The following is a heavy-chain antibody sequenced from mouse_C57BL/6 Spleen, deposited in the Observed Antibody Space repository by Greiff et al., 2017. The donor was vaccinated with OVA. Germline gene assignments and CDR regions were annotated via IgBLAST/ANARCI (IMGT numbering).Heavy chain of an antibody. CDR2: IDPSDSYT. Sequence: QVQLQQSGAELVMPGASVKLSCKASGYTFTSYWMHWVKQRPGQGLEWIGEIDPSDSYTNYNQKFKGKSTLTVDKSSSTAYMQLSSLTSEDSAVYYCASHSNYTAWLAYWGQGTLVTVSA. D-gene: IGHD2-5*01. CDR3: ASHSNYTAWLAY. V-gene: IGHV1-69*01. J-gene: IGHJ3*01. CDR1: GYTFTSYW.